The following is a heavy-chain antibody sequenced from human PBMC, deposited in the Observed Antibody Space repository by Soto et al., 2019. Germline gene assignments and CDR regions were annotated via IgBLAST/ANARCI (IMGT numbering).Heavy chain of an antibody. CDR3: ACGSYYYYGMDV. J-gene: IGHJ6*02. CDR2: IDPSDSYT. CDR1: GYSFTSYW. V-gene: IGHV5-10-1*01. D-gene: IGHD1-1*01. Sequence: PGESLKISCKGFGYSFTSYWISWVRQMPGKGLEWMGRIDPSDSYTNYSPSFQGHVTISADKSISTAYLQWSSLKASDTAMYYCACGSYYYYGMDVWGQGTTVTVSS.